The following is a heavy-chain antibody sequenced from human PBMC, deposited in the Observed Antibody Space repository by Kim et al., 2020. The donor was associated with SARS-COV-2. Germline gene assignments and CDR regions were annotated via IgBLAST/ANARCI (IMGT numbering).Heavy chain of an antibody. CDR1: GFTFSSYW. CDR2: IKQDGSEK. D-gene: IGHD6-25*01. CDR3: ARDAAAWGFDY. J-gene: IGHJ4*02. V-gene: IGHV3-7*01. Sequence: GGSLRLSCAASGFTFSSYWMSWVRQAPGKGLEWMANIKQDGSEKYYVDSVKGRFTISRDKAKNSLYLQMNSLRAEDTAVYYCARDAAAWGFDYWGQGTLVTVSS.